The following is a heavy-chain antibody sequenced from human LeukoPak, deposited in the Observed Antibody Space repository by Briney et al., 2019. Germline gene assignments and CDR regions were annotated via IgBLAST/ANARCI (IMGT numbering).Heavy chain of an antibody. J-gene: IGHJ5*02. D-gene: IGHD2/OR15-2a*01. CDR2: INGYSGNT. CDR1: GYTFTNYA. CDR3: ARESTSRYDP. Sequence: ASLKVSCKASGYTFTNYAISWVRQAPGQGLEWMGCINGYSGNTNYAQKFQGRVTMTTDISTSTAYIEVRSFTSDATAVYSCARESTSRYDPWGQGTLVTVSS. V-gene: IGHV1-18*01.